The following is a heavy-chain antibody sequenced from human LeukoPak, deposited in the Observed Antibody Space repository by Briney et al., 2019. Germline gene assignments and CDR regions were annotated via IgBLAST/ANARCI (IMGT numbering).Heavy chain of an antibody. J-gene: IGHJ4*02. CDR1: GFTFSTYA. V-gene: IGHV3-23*01. D-gene: IGHD1-1*01. Sequence: GGSMRLSCAASGFTFSTYAVSWVRQAPGKGLEWVSGISGGGVTTNYADSVKGRFTISRDNSKNTLFLQMNSLRAEDTAVYYCAKDRTVPADYWGQGTLVTVSS. CDR3: AKDRTVPADY. CDR2: ISGGGVTT.